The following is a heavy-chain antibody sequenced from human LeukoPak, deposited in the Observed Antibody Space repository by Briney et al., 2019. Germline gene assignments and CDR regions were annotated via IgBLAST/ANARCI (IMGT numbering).Heavy chain of an antibody. V-gene: IGHV3-66*03. Sequence: PGGSLRLSCAASGFTVSSNYMSWVRQAPGKGLEWVSLIRDSGETFYADSVKGRFTISRDNSKNTMYLQMNRLRVEDTAVYFCARDRAVTQDWVEFDPWGQGTLVTVSS. D-gene: IGHD4-17*01. CDR3: ARDRAVTQDWVEFDP. J-gene: IGHJ5*02. CDR2: IRDSGET. CDR1: GFTVSSNY.